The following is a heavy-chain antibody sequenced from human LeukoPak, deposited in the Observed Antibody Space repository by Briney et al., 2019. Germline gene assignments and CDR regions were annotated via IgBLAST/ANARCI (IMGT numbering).Heavy chain of an antibody. CDR3: AKDIAQGYTFGSIEQDY. CDR1: GFTFSNYA. D-gene: IGHD5-18*01. V-gene: IGHV3-23*01. CDR2: ISESGSGT. Sequence: GGSLRLSCAASGFTFSNYAMSWVRQAPGKGLEWVSAISESGSGTYYADSVKGRFTISRDNSKDTLSLQMNSLRAEDTAVYYCAKDIAQGYTFGSIEQDYWGQGTLVTVSS. J-gene: IGHJ4*02.